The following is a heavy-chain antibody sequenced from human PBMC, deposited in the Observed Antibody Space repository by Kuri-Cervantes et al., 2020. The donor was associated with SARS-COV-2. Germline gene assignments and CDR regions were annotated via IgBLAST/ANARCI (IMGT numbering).Heavy chain of an antibody. D-gene: IGHD4-11*01. CDR1: GYSISSGYY. CDR2: IYHSGST. V-gene: IGHV4-38-2*01. CDR3: ARGLNGGRPVMTTVSHNWFDP. J-gene: IGHJ5*02. Sequence: GSLRLSCAVSGYSISSGYYWGWIRQPPGKGLEWIGSIYHSGSTYYNPSLKSRVTISVDTSKNQFSLKLSSVAAADTAVYHCARGLNGGRPVMTTVSHNWFDPWGQGTLVTVSS.